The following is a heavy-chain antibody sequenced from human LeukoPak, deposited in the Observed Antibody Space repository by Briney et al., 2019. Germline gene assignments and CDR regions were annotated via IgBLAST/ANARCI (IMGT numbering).Heavy chain of an antibody. CDR3: AKGRGDSDY. CDR2: IWYDGSNK. V-gene: IGHV3-30*02. CDR1: GFTFSSYG. D-gene: IGHD3-10*01. Sequence: GGSLRLSCAASGFTFSSYGMHWVRQAPGKGLEWVAVIWYDGSNKYYADSAKGRFTISRDNSKNTLYLQMNSLRAEDTAVYYCAKGRGDSDYWGQGTLVTVSS. J-gene: IGHJ4*02.